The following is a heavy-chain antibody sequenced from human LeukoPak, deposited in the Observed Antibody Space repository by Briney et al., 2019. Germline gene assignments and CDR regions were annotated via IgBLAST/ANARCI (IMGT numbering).Heavy chain of an antibody. J-gene: IGHJ4*02. CDR2: ISTYNGHT. V-gene: IGHV1-18*01. CDR3: ARDQGPRYFETSGPHKN. Sequence: ASVKVSCEASGYTFIDYGFSWVRQAPGQGLEWMGWISTYNGHTNYAQKFQGRVTMTTDTSTSTAYMELRSLRPDDTAVYYCARDQGPRYFETSGPHKNWGQGTLVTVSS. CDR1: GYTFIDYG. D-gene: IGHD3-9*01.